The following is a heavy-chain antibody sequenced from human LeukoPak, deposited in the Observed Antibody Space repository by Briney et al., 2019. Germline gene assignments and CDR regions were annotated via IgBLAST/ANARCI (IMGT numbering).Heavy chain of an antibody. Sequence: GGSLRLSCAACGFTFSSYWMSWVRQAPGKGLEGVANINQDGSEKYYMDSVKGRFTISRDNAKNSLYLQMNSLRAEDTAVYFCAGHYDSSGYRVDVFDIWGQGTMVTVSS. J-gene: IGHJ3*02. CDR1: GFTFSSYW. CDR3: AGHYDSSGYRVDVFDI. CDR2: INQDGSEK. V-gene: IGHV3-7*01. D-gene: IGHD3-22*01.